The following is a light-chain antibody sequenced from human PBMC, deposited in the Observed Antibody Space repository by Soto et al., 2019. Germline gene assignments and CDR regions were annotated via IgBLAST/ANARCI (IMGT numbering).Light chain of an antibody. V-gene: IGLV2-8*01. Sequence: QCALTQPPSASGSPGQSVTISCTGTSSDVGGYNYVSWYQQHPGKAPKLMIYEVNKRPSGVPDRFSGSKSGNTASLTVSGLQAEDEGDYYCSSHAGSKRVFGTGTKVTVL. CDR1: SSDVGGYNY. CDR2: EVN. J-gene: IGLJ1*01. CDR3: SSHAGSKRV.